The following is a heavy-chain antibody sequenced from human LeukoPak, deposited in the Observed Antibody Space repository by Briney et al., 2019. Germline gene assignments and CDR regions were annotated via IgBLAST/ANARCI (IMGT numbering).Heavy chain of an antibody. CDR3: ARAPNTSPFYFDY. CDR1: GFAFYEYG. J-gene: IGHJ4*02. D-gene: IGHD1-1*01. Sequence: GGSLRLSCTASGFAFYEYGMSWVRQAPGKGLEWVSGINWSGGSTSYADPVRGRFTISRDNAKNTLSVQMDSLRAEDTALYYCARAPNTSPFYFDYWGQGTLVTVSS. V-gene: IGHV3-20*04. CDR2: INWSGGST.